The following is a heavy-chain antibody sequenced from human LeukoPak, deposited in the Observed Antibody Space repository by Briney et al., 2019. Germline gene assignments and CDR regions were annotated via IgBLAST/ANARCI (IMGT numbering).Heavy chain of an antibody. CDR2: ISYDGSNK. CDR3: AKDLRPDGINDFDH. D-gene: IGHD1-1*01. V-gene: IGHV3-30*18. CDR1: GFTFSSYG. Sequence: GGSLRLSCAASGFTFSSYGMHWVRQAPGKGLEWVAIISYDGSNKYYTDSVKGRFTISRDNSKNTLYLQMNSLRAEDTAVYYCAKDLRPDGINDFDHWGLGTLVTVSS. J-gene: IGHJ4*02.